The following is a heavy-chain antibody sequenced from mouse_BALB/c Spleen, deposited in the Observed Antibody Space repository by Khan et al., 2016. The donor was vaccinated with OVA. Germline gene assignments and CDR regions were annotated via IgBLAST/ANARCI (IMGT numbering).Heavy chain of an antibody. CDR1: GYTFTSYY. V-gene: IGHV1S56*01. D-gene: IGHD2-1*01. CDR3: ARECYYGNQRAWFAY. Sequence: QVQLKQSGPELVKPGASVRISCKASGYTFTSYYIYWVKQRPGQGLEWIGWIYPGNVNTNYNEKFKGKATPTADKSSSIAYMQLSSLTSEDSAVYFCARECYYGNQRAWFAYWGQGTLVTVSA. J-gene: IGHJ3*01. CDR2: IYPGNVNT.